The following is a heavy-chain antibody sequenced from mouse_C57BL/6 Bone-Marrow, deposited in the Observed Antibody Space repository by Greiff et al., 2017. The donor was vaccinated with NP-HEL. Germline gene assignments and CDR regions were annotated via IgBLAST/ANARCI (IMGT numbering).Heavy chain of an antibody. J-gene: IGHJ1*03. CDR1: GYTFTSYW. D-gene: IGHD1-1*01. CDR2: IDPNSGGT. Sequence: QVQLKQPGADLVKPGASVKLSCKASGYTFTSYWMHWVKQRPGRGLEWIGRIDPNSGGTKFNEKFTTQATLTVDKPSRSAYMQLSSLTSEDSAVYYCARDYYGSRGWYFDVWGTGTTVTVSS. V-gene: IGHV1-72*01. CDR3: ARDYYGSRGWYFDV.